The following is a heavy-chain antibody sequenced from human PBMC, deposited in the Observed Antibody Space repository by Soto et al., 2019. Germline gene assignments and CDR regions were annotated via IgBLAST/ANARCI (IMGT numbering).Heavy chain of an antibody. CDR2: INPSGGST. D-gene: IGHD5-12*01. J-gene: IGHJ3*02. CDR3: AGDESGYDGGPHAFDI. CDR1: GYTFTSYY. V-gene: IGHV1-46*01. Sequence: ASVKVSCKASGYTFTSYYMHWVRQAPGQGLEWMGIINPSGGSTSYAQKFQGRVTMTRDTSTSTVYMELSSLRSEDTAVYYCAGDESGYDGGPHAFDIWGQGTMVTVSS.